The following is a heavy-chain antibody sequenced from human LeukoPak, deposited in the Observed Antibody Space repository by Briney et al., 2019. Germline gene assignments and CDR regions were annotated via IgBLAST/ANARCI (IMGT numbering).Heavy chain of an antibody. CDR2: IYYSGST. CDR3: ARRTMIVGYDM. D-gene: IGHD3-22*01. CDR1: GGSISGYY. J-gene: IGHJ3*02. V-gene: IGHV4-59*08. Sequence: SETLSLTCTVSGGSISGYYWSWLRQPPGLGLEWIGDIYYSGSTNYVPSLESPATISVDTSKSQFSLELSSVNAADTAVYYCARRTMIVGYDMWGQGTMVTVSS.